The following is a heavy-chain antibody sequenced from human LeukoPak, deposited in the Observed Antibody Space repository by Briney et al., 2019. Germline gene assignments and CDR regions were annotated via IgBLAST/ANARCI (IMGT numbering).Heavy chain of an antibody. D-gene: IGHD3-22*01. Sequence: PGRSLRLSCAASGFTFSSYGMHWVRQAPGKGLEWVAVIWYDGSNKYYADSVKGRFTISRDNSKNTLYLQMNSLRAEDTAVYYCARDSADYYDSAAQGTLDPYPDAFDIWGQGTMVTVSS. V-gene: IGHV3-33*01. J-gene: IGHJ3*02. CDR1: GFTFSSYG. CDR2: IWYDGSNK. CDR3: ARDSADYYDSAAQGTLDPYPDAFDI.